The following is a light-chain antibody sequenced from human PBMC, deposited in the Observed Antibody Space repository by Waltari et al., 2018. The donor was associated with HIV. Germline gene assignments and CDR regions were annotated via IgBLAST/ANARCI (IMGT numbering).Light chain of an antibody. CDR3: QQANNFPLT. CDR1: QGVRNW. J-gene: IGKJ4*01. CDR2: DIS. V-gene: IGKV1-12*01. Sequence: DIQMPQSPSSVSASVADRVTLPCRASQGVRNWLAWYQQRPGEAPNLLIYDISTLQTGVPSRFSGSGSGTDFALTIDGLQPEDFTTFYCQQANNFPLTFGGGTKVEI.